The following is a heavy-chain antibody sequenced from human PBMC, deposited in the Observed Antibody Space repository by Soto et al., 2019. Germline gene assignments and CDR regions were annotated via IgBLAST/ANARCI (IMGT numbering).Heavy chain of an antibody. V-gene: IGHV3-23*01. J-gene: IGHJ4*02. Sequence: GGSLRLSCAASGFTFSSYAMSWVRQAPGKGLEWVSAISGSGGSTYYADSVKGRFTISRDNSKNTLYLQMNSLRAEDTAVYYCLGTITSVVPFDYWGQATLVTVSS. CDR2: ISGSGGST. D-gene: IGHD5-12*01. CDR1: GFTFSSYA. CDR3: LGTITSVVPFDY.